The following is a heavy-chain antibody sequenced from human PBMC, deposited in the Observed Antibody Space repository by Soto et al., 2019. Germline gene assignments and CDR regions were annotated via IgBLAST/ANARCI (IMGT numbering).Heavy chain of an antibody. V-gene: IGHV3-9*01. CDR3: AKDRGLLRYFDYYGMHV. Sequence: GGSLRLSCAASGFTFDDYAMHWVRQAPGKGLEWVSGISWNSGSIGYADSVKGRFTISRDNAKNSLYLQMNSLRAEDTALYYCAKDRGLLRYFDYYGMHVWGPGTTLTV. CDR2: ISWNSGSI. D-gene: IGHD3-9*01. CDR1: GFTFDDYA. J-gene: IGHJ6*02.